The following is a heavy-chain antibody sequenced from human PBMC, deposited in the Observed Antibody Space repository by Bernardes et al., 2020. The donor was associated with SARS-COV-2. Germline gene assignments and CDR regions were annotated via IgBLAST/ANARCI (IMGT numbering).Heavy chain of an antibody. CDR3: ARRLDFYGAGSYWGF. D-gene: IGHD3-10*01. CDR1: VDSISSTSYY. V-gene: IGHV4-39*01. J-gene: IGHJ4*02. CDR2: IYYSGST. Sequence: SETLSLTRTVSVDSISSTSYYWGWIRQPPGKGLEWVGSIYYSGSTYYNPSLKSRVTISVDKNQLSLRLTFVTAADTAVYYCARRLDFYGAGSYWGFWGQGTLVTVSS.